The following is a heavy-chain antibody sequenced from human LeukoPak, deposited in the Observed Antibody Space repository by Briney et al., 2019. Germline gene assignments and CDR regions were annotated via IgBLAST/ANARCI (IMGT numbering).Heavy chain of an antibody. V-gene: IGHV1-18*01. Sequence: ASVKVSCKASGYTFTSYGISWVRQAPGQGLEWMGWISAYNGNTNYAQKLQGRVTMTTDTYTSTAYMELRSLTSDDTAVYYCARDGVDDYVWGSYQVNPWGQGTLVTVSS. D-gene: IGHD3-16*02. J-gene: IGHJ5*02. CDR3: ARDGVDDYVWGSYQVNP. CDR1: GYTFTSYG. CDR2: ISAYNGNT.